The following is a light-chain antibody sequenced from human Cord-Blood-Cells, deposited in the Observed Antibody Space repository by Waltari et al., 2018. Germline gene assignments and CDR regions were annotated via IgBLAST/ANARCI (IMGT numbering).Light chain of an antibody. CDR1: QSVSSSY. Sequence: EIVLTQSPGTLSLSPGERATLSCRASQSVSSSYLAWYQQKPGQAPRLLIYGASSRATGIPDRFSGSGSGTDFTLTISRLEPEYFAVYYCQQYGSPRTFGQGTKVEIK. V-gene: IGKV3-20*01. CDR3: QQYGSPRT. CDR2: GAS. J-gene: IGKJ1*01.